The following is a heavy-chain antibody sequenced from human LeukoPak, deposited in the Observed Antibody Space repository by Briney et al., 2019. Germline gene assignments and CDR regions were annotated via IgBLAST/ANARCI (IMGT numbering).Heavy chain of an antibody. Sequence: GESLRLSCAASGFTFNTFWMSWVRQAPGKGLEWVATIKEDGSERYNVDSVKGRFTISRGNAKNSLYLQVNSLRAEDTAVFFCGRRRHTRSFDYWGQGTLVTVSS. J-gene: IGHJ4*02. CDR1: GFTFNTFW. D-gene: IGHD2-21*01. CDR2: IKEDGSER. V-gene: IGHV3-7*01. CDR3: GRRRHTRSFDY.